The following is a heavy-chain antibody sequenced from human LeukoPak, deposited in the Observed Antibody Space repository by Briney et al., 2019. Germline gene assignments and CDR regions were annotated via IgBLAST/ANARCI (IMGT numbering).Heavy chain of an antibody. V-gene: IGHV4-61*02. CDR2: IYTSGGT. CDR1: GGSISSGSCY. J-gene: IGHJ6*03. Sequence: SETLSLTCTVPGGSISSGSCYWSWIRQPAGKGLEWIGRIYTSGGTNYNPSLKSRVTISVDTSKNQFSLKLSSVTAADTAVYYCASGGVVPATYYYYYYMDVWGKGTTVTVSS. CDR3: ASGGVVPATYYYYYYMDV. D-gene: IGHD2-2*01.